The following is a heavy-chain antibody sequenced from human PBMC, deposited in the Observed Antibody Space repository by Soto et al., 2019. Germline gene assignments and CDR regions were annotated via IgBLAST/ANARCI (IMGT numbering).Heavy chain of an antibody. CDR3: ARVGYSYGFDY. D-gene: IGHD5-18*01. V-gene: IGHV4-34*01. CDR2: INHSGST. J-gene: IGHJ4*02. Sequence: QVQLQQWGAGLLKPSETLFLTCAVYGGSFSGYYWSWIRQPPGKGLEWIGEINHSGSTNYNPSLKSRVTISVDTSKNQFSLKLSSVTAADTAVYYCARVGYSYGFDYWGQGTLVTVSS. CDR1: GGSFSGYY.